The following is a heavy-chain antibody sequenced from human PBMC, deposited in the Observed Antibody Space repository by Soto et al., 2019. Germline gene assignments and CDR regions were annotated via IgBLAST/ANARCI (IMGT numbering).Heavy chain of an antibody. Sequence: ASVKVSCKASGGTFSSYAISWVRQAPGQGLEWMGGIIPILGTANYAQKFQGRVTITADESTSTAYMELSSLRSEDTAVYYCAGPPELTRIYYYYGMDVWGQGTTVTVSS. CDR3: AGPPELTRIYYYYGMDV. V-gene: IGHV1-69*01. D-gene: IGHD1-7*01. CDR2: IIPILGTA. CDR1: GGTFSSYA. J-gene: IGHJ6*02.